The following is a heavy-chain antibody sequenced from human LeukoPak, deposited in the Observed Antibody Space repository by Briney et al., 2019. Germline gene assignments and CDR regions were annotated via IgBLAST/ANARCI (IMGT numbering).Heavy chain of an antibody. V-gene: IGHV4-59*08. CDR3: ARANWGGDAFDI. CDR2: IYYSGST. Sequence: KSSETLSLTCTVSGGSISSYYWSWIRQPPGKGLEWIGYIYYSGSTNYNPSLKSRVTISVDTSKNQFSLRLSSVTAADTAVYYCARANWGGDAFDIWGQGTMVTVSS. J-gene: IGHJ3*02. D-gene: IGHD7-27*01. CDR1: GGSISSYY.